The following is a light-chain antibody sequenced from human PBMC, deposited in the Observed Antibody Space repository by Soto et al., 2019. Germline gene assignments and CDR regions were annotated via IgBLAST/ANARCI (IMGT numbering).Light chain of an antibody. CDR3: QVWDSSTVV. CDR1: NIGSKN. CDR2: RDT. J-gene: IGLJ3*02. Sequence: SSELTQPLSVSVALGQTARITCGGNNIGSKNVHWYQLNPGQAPVLVIYRDTNRPSGIPERFSGSNSGNTATLAISGAQVGDDSDYYCQVWDSSTVVFGGGTQLTVL. V-gene: IGLV3-9*01.